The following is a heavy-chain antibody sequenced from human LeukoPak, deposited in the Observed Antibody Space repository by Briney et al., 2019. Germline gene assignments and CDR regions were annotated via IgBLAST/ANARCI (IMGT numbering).Heavy chain of an antibody. J-gene: IGHJ6*02. CDR1: GFTFSNYA. V-gene: IGHV3-30*04. Sequence: GGSLRLSCAASGFTFSNYAMHWVRQAPGKGLEWVAVISKDGSEKYYADSVKGRFPISRDNSKNTVYLQMNSLRAEDTAVYYCARDLLGMDVWGQGTTVTVSS. CDR3: ARDLLGMDV. CDR2: ISKDGSEK.